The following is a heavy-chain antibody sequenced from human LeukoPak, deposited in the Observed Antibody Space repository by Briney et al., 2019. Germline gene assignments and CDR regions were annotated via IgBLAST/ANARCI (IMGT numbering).Heavy chain of an antibody. CDR3: ARGSSSGWPYYFDY. J-gene: IGHJ4*02. D-gene: IGHD6-19*01. CDR2: IYYSGST. Sequence: SETLSLTCTVSGGSISSYYWSWIRQPPGKGLEWIGYIYYSGSTNYNPSLKSRVTISVDTSKNQFSLKLSSVTAADTAVYYCARGSSSGWPYYFDYWGQGTLVTVSS. CDR1: GGSISSYY. V-gene: IGHV4-59*12.